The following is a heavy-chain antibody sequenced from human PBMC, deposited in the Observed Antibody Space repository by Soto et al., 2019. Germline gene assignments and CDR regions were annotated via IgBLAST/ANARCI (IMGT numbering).Heavy chain of an antibody. J-gene: IGHJ5*02. CDR1: GGSFSCYY. Sequence: SETLSLTCAVYGGSFSCYYWSWIRQPPGEGLEWIGEINHSGSTHYNPSLKSRVTISVDTSKNQFSLKLSSVTAADTAVYYCASGTGYSSSSLRXSDKSNLWIPEARWFDPWGQGTLVTVSS. V-gene: IGHV4-34*01. CDR2: INHSGST. CDR3: ASGTGYSSSSLRXSDKSNLWIPEARWFDP. D-gene: IGHD6-6*01.